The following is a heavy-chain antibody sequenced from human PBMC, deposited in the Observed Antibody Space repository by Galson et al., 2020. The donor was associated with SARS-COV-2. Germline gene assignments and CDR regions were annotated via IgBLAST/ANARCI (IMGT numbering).Heavy chain of an antibody. D-gene: IGHD6-13*01. J-gene: IGHJ4*02. CDR2: ISYDGSDK. V-gene: IGHV3-30*18. CDR3: AKDGPAVRSIAAVEGY. Sequence: GESLKISCAASGFTFSSYGMHWVRQAPGKGLEWVAVISYDGSDKYYADSVKGRFTISRDNSKNTLYLQVNSLRVEDTAVYYCAKDGPAVRSIAAVEGYWGQGTLVTVSS. CDR1: GFTFSSYG.